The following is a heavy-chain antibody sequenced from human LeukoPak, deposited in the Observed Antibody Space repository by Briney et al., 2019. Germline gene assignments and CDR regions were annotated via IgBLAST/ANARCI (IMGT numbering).Heavy chain of an antibody. CDR3: ASSLGIDYYYGMDV. CDR1: GFIFSSYS. V-gene: IGHV3-23*01. D-gene: IGHD7-27*01. CDR2: IGGSGGNT. J-gene: IGHJ6*02. Sequence: PGGSLRLSCAASGFIFSSYSMSWVRQAPGKGLEWVSAIGGSGGNTYYADSVKGRFTISRDNSKNTLYLQMNSLRDEDTAVYYCASSLGIDYYYGMDVWGQGTTVTVSS.